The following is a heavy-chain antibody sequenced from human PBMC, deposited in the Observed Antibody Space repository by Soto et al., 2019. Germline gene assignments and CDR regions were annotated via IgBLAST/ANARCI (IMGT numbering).Heavy chain of an antibody. CDR2: IYWDDDK. V-gene: IGHV2-5*02. Sequence: GSGPTLVNPTQTLTLTCTFSGFSLSTSGVGVGWIRQPPGQALEWLALIYWDDDKRYSPSLKSRLTITKDTSNNQVVLTMTNMDPVDTATYYCAQLETTAGNFDFWGQGTLVTVSS. D-gene: IGHD4-17*01. J-gene: IGHJ4*02. CDR3: AQLETTAGNFDF. CDR1: GFSLSTSGVG.